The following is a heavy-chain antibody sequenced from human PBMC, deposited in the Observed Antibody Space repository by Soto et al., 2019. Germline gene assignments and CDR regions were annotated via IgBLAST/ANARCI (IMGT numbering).Heavy chain of an antibody. Sequence: GASVKVSCXASGGTFSSYAISWVRQAPGQGLEWMGGIIPIFGTANYAQKFQGRVTITADESTSTAYMELSSLRSEDTAVYYCARAFGYCSRGSCYDDYGDPRVWFDPWGQGTLVTVSS. CDR3: ARAFGYCSRGSCYDDYGDPRVWFDP. D-gene: IGHD2-15*01. J-gene: IGHJ5*02. CDR1: GGTFSSYA. CDR2: IIPIFGTA. V-gene: IGHV1-69*13.